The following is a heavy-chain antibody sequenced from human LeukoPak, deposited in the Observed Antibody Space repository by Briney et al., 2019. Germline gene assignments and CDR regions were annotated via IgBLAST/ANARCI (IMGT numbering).Heavy chain of an antibody. V-gene: IGHV3-23*01. CDR3: ASSLIAAPPFFDY. J-gene: IGHJ4*02. Sequence: GGSLRLSCAASGFTFSSYAMSWVRQAPGKGLEWVSAISGSGGSTYYADSVKGRFTISRDNSKNTLYLRMNSLRAEDTAVYYCASSLIAAPPFFDYWGQGTLVTVSS. D-gene: IGHD6-6*01. CDR2: ISGSGGST. CDR1: GFTFSSYA.